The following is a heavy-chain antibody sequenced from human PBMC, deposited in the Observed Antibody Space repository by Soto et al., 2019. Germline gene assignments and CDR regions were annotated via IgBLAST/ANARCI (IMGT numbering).Heavy chain of an antibody. CDR2: INPSGGST. Sequence: GAAVKLSWKACGYTFTSYYMHWGRQAPGQGLEWMGIINPSGGSTSYAQKFQGRDTMTRETPTSAAYREVSSLRSVDTAVYYCGRGWAAGCRVVRCSDLHHYG. CDR1: GYTFTSYY. J-gene: IGHJ6*01. V-gene: IGHV1-46*01. D-gene: IGHD2-15*01. CDR3: GRGWAAGCRVVRCSDLHHYG.